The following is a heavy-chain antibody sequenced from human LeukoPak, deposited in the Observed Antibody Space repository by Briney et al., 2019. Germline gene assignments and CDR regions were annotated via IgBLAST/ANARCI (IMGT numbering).Heavy chain of an antibody. CDR1: GFTFSSYG. V-gene: IGHV3-30*18. CDR2: ISYDGSNK. Sequence: PGGSLRLSCAASGFTFSSYGMHWVRQAPGKGLGWVAVISYDGSNKYYADSVKGRFTISRDNSKNTLYLQMNSLRAEDTAVYYCAKDTQGYSSSWYPLYYYYYGMDVWGKGTTVTVSS. CDR3: AKDTQGYSSSWYPLYYYYYGMDV. J-gene: IGHJ6*04. D-gene: IGHD6-13*01.